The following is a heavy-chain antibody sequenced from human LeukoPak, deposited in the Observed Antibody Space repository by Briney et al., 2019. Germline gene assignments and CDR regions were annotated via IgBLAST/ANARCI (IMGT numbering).Heavy chain of an antibody. CDR1: GGSFSGYY. CDR3: ARLRIHAI. V-gene: IGHV4-34*01. Sequence: SETLPLTCAVYGGSFSGYYWSWIRQPPRKGREGIGEINHSGSTNYNPSLKSRVTISVDTSKNQFSLKLSSVTAADTAVYYCARLRIHAIWGQGTLVAVSS. D-gene: IGHD5-18*01. J-gene: IGHJ4*02. CDR2: INHSGST.